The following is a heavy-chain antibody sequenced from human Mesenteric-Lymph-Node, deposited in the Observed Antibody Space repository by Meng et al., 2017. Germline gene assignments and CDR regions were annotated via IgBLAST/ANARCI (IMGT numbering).Heavy chain of an antibody. CDR2: ISYDGSNK. CDR3: ARSREGVVVTAIPYYFDY. V-gene: IGHV3-30*04. D-gene: IGHD2-21*02. CDR1: GFTFSSYA. J-gene: IGHJ4*02. Sequence: GESLKISCAASGFTFSSYAMHWVRQAPGKGLEWVAVISYDGSNKYYADSVKGRFTISRDNSKNTLYLQMNSLRAEDTAVYYCARSREGVVVTAIPYYFDYWGQGTLVTVSS.